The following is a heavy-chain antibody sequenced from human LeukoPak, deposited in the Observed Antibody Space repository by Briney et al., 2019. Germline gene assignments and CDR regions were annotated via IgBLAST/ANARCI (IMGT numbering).Heavy chain of an antibody. D-gene: IGHD3-22*01. CDR1: GGTFSSYA. CDR3: ARVADLTYYYDSSGYYYVGGLGADNYYFDY. J-gene: IGHJ4*02. Sequence: SVKVSCKASGGTFSSYAISWVRQAPGQGLEWMGGIIPIFGTANYAQKFQGRVTITADESTSTAYMELSSLRSEDTAVYYRARVADLTYYYDSSGYYYVGGLGADNYYFDYWGQGTLVTVSS. CDR2: IIPIFGTA. V-gene: IGHV1-69*13.